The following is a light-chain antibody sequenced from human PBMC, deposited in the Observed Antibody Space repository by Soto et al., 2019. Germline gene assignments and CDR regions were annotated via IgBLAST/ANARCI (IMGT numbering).Light chain of an antibody. CDR2: KAS. CDR1: QSISTW. J-gene: IGKJ4*01. CDR3: QQYNTYPLT. Sequence: DIQMTQSPSTLSASVGDRVTITCRASQSISTWLAWYQQKPGKAPKLLIYKASNLEDGVPSRFSGSGSGTEFTITISSLQPDDFATYYCQQYNTYPLTFGGGITVEIK. V-gene: IGKV1-5*03.